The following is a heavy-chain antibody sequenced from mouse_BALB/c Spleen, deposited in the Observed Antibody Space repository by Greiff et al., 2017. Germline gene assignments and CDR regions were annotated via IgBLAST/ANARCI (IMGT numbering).Heavy chain of an antibody. J-gene: IGHJ2*01. CDR3: TREGGNYVFDY. V-gene: IGHV5-6-4*01. CDR2: ISSGGSYT. D-gene: IGHD2-1*01. Sequence: EVMLVESGGGLVKPGGSLKLSCAASGFTFSSYTMSWVRQTPEKRLEWVATISSGGSYTYYPDSVKGRFTISRDNAKNTLYLQMSSLKSEDTAMYYCTREGGNYVFDYWGQGTTLTVSS. CDR1: GFTFSSYT.